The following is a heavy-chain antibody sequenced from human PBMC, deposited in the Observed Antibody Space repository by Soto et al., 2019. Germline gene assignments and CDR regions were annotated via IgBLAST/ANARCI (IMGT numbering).Heavy chain of an antibody. CDR1: GFKFDTHV. V-gene: IGHV3-33*08. CDR3: ARVSRAGATWDYYYDMDV. CDR2: IWSDGTHA. J-gene: IGHJ6*02. D-gene: IGHD1-26*01. Sequence: PGGSLRLSCAVSGFKFDTHVMHWVRQAPGKGLEWVAVIWSDGTHANYGGSVKGRFTISRDNSNNMLYLQMNSLRVEDTAVYYCARVSRAGATWDYYYDMDVWGQGTAVTVSS.